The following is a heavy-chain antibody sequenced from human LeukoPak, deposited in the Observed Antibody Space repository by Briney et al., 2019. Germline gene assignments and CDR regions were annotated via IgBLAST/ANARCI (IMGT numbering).Heavy chain of an antibody. D-gene: IGHD3-22*01. V-gene: IGHV1-8*02. Sequence: GASVKVSRKASGYTFTSYGISWVRQAPGQGLEWMGWMNPNSGNTGYAQKFQGRVTMTRNTSISTAYMELSSLRSEDTAVYYCARDDSGYDPSDYWGQGTLATVSS. CDR2: MNPNSGNT. CDR3: ARDDSGYDPSDY. J-gene: IGHJ4*02. CDR1: GYTFTSYG.